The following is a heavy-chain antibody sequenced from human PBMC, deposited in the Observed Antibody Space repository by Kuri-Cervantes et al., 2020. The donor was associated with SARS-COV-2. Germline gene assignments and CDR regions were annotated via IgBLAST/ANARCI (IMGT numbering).Heavy chain of an antibody. D-gene: IGHD6-13*01. J-gene: IGHJ6*02. CDR2: ISGSGGST. CDR1: GFTFSSYA. CDR3: AKPEAAGPFYYGMGV. Sequence: GGSLRPSCAASGFTFSSYAMSWVRQAPGKGLEWVSAISGSGGSTYYADSVKGRFTISRDNSKNTLYLQMNSLRAEDTAVYYCAKPEAAGPFYYGMGVWGQGTTVTVSS. V-gene: IGHV3-23*01.